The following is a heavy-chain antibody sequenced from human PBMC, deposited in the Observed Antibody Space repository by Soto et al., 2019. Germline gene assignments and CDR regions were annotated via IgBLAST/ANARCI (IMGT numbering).Heavy chain of an antibody. D-gene: IGHD5-18*01. V-gene: IGHV4-59*01. J-gene: IGHJ6*02. CDR3: ARRGYGQGFPYYYGMDV. CDR1: GGSMSSYY. CDR2: IYYSGST. Sequence: QVQLQESGPGLVKPSETLSLTCTVSGGSMSSYYWSWIRQPPGKGLEWIGYIYYSGSTNYNPSLKSRVPMSVDTPKNQFSLKLSSVTAADTAVYYCARRGYGQGFPYYYGMDVWGQGTTVTVSS.